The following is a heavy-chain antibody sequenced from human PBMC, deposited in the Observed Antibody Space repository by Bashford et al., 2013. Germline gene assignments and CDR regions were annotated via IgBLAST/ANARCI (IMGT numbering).Heavy chain of an antibody. CDR1: GYTFTSYY. Sequence: ASVKVSCKASGYTFTSYYMHWVRQAPGQGLEWMGIINPSGGSTSYAQKFQGRVTMTRDTSASTAYMELSSLRSEDTAVYYCARDGCSSTSCYADYYYGMDVVGPRDHGHRLL. V-gene: IGHV1-46*01. CDR2: INPSGGST. CDR3: ARDGCSSTSCYADYYYGMDV. D-gene: IGHD2-2*01. J-gene: IGHJ6*02.